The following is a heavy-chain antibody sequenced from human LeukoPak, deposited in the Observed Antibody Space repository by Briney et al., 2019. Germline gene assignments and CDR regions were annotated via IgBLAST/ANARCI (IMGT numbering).Heavy chain of an antibody. D-gene: IGHD5-12*01. CDR1: GFTFSNYA. V-gene: IGHV3-30*18. Sequence: GGSLRLSCAASGFTFSNYAMHWVRQAPGKGLEWVALISYDGSNKYYADSVKGRFTISRDNSKNTLYLQRKRLRAEDTAVYFCAKGLSMVATTGFDYWGQGTLVTVSS. J-gene: IGHJ4*02. CDR2: ISYDGSNK. CDR3: AKGLSMVATTGFDY.